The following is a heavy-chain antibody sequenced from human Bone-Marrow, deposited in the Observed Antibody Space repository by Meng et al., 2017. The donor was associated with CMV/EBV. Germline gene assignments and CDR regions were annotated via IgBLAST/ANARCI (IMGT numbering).Heavy chain of an antibody. J-gene: IGHJ4*02. Sequence: GQLVQSGAEVKKPGASLKVSCKASGYTFTGYYMHWVRQAPGQGLEWMGWINPNSGGTNYAQKFQGRVTMTRDTSISTAYMELSRLRSDDTAVYYCARDLDYGDYASDYWGQGTLVTVSS. V-gene: IGHV1-2*02. CDR2: INPNSGGT. CDR3: ARDLDYGDYASDY. D-gene: IGHD4-17*01. CDR1: GYTFTGYY.